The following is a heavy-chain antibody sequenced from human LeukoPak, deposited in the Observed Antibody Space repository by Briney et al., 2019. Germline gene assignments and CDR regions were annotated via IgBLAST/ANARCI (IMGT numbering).Heavy chain of an antibody. J-gene: IGHJ4*02. Sequence: PGGSLRLSCTASGFTFGDYAMSWVRQAPGKGLEWVGFIRSKAYGGTTEYAASVKGRFTISRDDSKSIAYLQMNSLKTEDTAVYYCTRGGLGGLPVSKYNWNHDLNFDYWGQGTLVTVSS. CDR3: TRGGLGGLPVSKYNWNHDLNFDY. D-gene: IGHD1-14*01. CDR1: GFTFGDYA. CDR2: IRSKAYGGTT. V-gene: IGHV3-49*04.